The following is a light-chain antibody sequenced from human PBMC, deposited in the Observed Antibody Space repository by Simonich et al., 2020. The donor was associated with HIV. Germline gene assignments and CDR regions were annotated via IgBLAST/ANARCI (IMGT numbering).Light chain of an antibody. CDR2: EGS. Sequence: QAALTQPASVSGSPGQSITISCPGTSRDVGSYNRVSWYQQHPGKAPKLMIYEGSKRPSGVSNRFSVSKSGNTASLTISGLQAEDEADYYCCSYAGSVVFGGGTKLTVL. J-gene: IGLJ2*01. CDR3: CSYAGSVV. CDR1: SRDVGSYNR. V-gene: IGLV2-23*01.